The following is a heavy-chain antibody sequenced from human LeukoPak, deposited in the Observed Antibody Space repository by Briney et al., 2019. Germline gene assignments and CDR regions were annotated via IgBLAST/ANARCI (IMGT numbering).Heavy chain of an antibody. Sequence: SETLSLTCTVSGGSISPYYWSWLRQPPGKGLEWIGYIYYSGGTNYNPSLRSRVTISVDTSENQFSLKLSSVTAADTAVYYCARDLEAAASGAFDIWGQGTMVTVSS. CDR3: ARDLEAAASGAFDI. CDR1: GGSISPYY. V-gene: IGHV4-59*01. D-gene: IGHD6-13*01. CDR2: IYYSGGT. J-gene: IGHJ3*02.